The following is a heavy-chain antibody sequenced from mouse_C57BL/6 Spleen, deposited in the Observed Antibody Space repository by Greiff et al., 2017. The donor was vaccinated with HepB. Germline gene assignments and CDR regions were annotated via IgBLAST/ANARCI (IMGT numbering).Heavy chain of an antibody. J-gene: IGHJ4*01. CDR3: RRQEDFYAMDD. CDR2: ISAGGGNT. Sequence: EVQLVESGGGLVKPGGSLKLSCAASGFTFSSYTMSWVRQTPEKRLEWVATISAGGGNTYYPESVKGRFTISRDNAKNTLYLQMSSLRSEDTALYYGRRQEDFYAMDDWGQGTTVTVSS. V-gene: IGHV5-9*01. CDR1: GFTFSSYT.